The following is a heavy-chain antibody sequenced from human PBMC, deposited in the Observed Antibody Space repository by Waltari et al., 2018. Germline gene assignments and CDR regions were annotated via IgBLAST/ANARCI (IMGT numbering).Heavy chain of an antibody. Sequence: QLQLQESGPGLVKPSETLSLTCTVSGGSISSSSYYWGWIRQPPGKGLEWIGSIYYSGSTYYNPSLKSRVTISVDTSKNQFSLKLSSVTAADTAVYYCARIRIFGVVIDWFDPWGQGTLVTVSS. CDR3: ARIRIFGVVIDWFDP. CDR2: IYYSGST. V-gene: IGHV4-39*07. J-gene: IGHJ5*02. D-gene: IGHD3-3*01. CDR1: GGSISSSSYY.